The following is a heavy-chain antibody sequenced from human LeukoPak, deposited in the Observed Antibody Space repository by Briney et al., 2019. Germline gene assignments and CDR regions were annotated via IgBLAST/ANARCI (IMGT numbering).Heavy chain of an antibody. Sequence: GGSLRLSCVASGFTFSTYAMHWVRQAPGKGLGYVSAITSDGGSAYYANSVKGRFTISRDNSKNTLYLQMGSLRAEDMAVYYCARGKGVFCGGDCSALDYWGQGTLVTVSS. CDR3: ARGKGVFCGGDCSALDY. V-gene: IGHV3-64*01. CDR1: GFTFSTYA. D-gene: IGHD2-21*02. J-gene: IGHJ4*02. CDR2: ITSDGGSA.